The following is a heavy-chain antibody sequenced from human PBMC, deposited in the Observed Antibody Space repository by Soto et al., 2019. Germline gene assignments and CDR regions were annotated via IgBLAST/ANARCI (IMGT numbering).Heavy chain of an antibody. CDR1: GFTFDDYA. Sequence: EVQLVESGGGLVQPGRSLRLSCAASGFTFDDYAMHWVRQAPAKRLEWVSGISWNSGSVGYAASVKGRFTISRDNAKHSLYPQTNSLTAEDLALSYCAKENQPAVADYFYYWGQGTLVTVSS. CDR3: AKENQPAVADYFYY. V-gene: IGHV3-9*03. D-gene: IGHD2-2*01. CDR2: ISWNSGSV. J-gene: IGHJ4*02.